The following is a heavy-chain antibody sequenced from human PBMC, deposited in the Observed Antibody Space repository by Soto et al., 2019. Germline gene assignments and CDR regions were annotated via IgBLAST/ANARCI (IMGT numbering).Heavy chain of an antibody. CDR1: GFTCSSYS. V-gene: IGHV3-23*01. CDR2: ISGSGGST. Sequence: GGSLTLSRAASGFTCSSYSMSYVRQAPGKGLEWVSAISGSGGSTYYADSVKGRFTISRDNSKNTLYLQMNSLRAEDTAVYYCAKDSQLWFGELSLYYYYGMDVWGQGTTVTVSS. J-gene: IGHJ6*02. D-gene: IGHD3-10*01. CDR3: AKDSQLWFGELSLYYYYGMDV.